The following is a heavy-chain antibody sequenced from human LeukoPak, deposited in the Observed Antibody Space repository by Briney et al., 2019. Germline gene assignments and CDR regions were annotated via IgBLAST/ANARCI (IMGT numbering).Heavy chain of an antibody. CDR3: ARVTGYVMEDYFDY. D-gene: IGHD6-13*01. CDR2: TSSSSGTI. V-gene: IGHV3-48*01. CDR1: GFTFSIYS. Sequence: GGSLRLSCAASGFTFSIYSMSWVRQAPGKGLEWVSYTSSSSGTIYYADSVKGRFTISRDNAKNSLYLQMNSLRAEDTAVYYCARVTGYVMEDYFDYWGQGTLVTVSS. J-gene: IGHJ4*02.